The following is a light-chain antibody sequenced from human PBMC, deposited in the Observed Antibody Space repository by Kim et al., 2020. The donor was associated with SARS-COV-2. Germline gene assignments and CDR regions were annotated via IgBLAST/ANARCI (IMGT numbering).Light chain of an antibody. Sequence: GAQGEGATLSCRARQGVGTNLAWYQQRPGQAPRLLIYGAFIRAIGVPGRFSGDWSGTGFPLTISSLQSEDFAVYYCQQYNDGPYTFGQGTKLEI. J-gene: IGKJ2*01. CDR1: QGVGTN. CDR3: QQYNDGPYT. CDR2: GAF. V-gene: IGKV3-15*01.